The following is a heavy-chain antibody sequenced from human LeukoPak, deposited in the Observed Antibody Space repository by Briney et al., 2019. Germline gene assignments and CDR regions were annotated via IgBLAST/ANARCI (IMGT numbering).Heavy chain of an antibody. J-gene: IGHJ4*02. CDR3: AKGPPNYDFWSGYFYY. Sequence: GGSLRLSCAASGFTLSTYAMHWVRQAPGKGLEWVVVISYDGTNKYYADSVKGRFTISRDNSKNTLYLQMNSLRAEDTAVYYCAKGPPNYDFWSGYFYYWGQGTLVTVSS. D-gene: IGHD3-3*01. CDR1: GFTLSTYA. CDR2: ISYDGTNK. V-gene: IGHV3-30-3*01.